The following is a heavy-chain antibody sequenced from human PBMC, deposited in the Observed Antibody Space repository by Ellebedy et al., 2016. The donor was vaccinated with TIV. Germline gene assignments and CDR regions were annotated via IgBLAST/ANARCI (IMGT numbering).Heavy chain of an antibody. Sequence: PGGSLRLSCPASGFIFSNFAMGWVRQSPGKGLEGVSGLYGSGRGIFYSDSVKGRFTISRDNPKNTLYLQMNSLRAEDTGIYYCVKDQIAGDGRWVFDLWGQGTMVTVSS. J-gene: IGHJ3*01. CDR2: LYGSGRGI. D-gene: IGHD5-24*01. V-gene: IGHV3-23*01. CDR1: GFIFSNFA. CDR3: VKDQIAGDGRWVFDL.